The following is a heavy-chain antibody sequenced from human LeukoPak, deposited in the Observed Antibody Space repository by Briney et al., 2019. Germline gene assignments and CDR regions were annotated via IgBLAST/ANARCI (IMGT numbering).Heavy chain of an antibody. CDR2: IYHSGSGSA. J-gene: IGHJ4*02. CDR3: AKYCSNSNCHMFDY. D-gene: IGHD2-2*01. Sequence: SETLSLTCAVYGYSISSGYYWGWIRQPPGKGLEWFGSIYHSGSGSAYYNPSLKSRDTISVDTSRDHFSLGLSSVTAADTAVYFCAKYCSNSNCHMFDYWGQGTLVTVSS. CDR1: GYSISSGYY. V-gene: IGHV4-38-2*01.